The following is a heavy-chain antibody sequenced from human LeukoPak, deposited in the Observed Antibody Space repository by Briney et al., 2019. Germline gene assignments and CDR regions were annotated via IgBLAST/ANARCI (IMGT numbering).Heavy chain of an antibody. Sequence: PGGSLRLSCAASGFTFNSYSMNWVRQAPGKGLEWVANIKQVGSEKYYVDSVKGRFTISRDNAKNSLYLQMNSLRAEDTAVYYCARGVEYSSSWYERVHYFDYWGQGTLVTVSS. V-gene: IGHV3-7*01. D-gene: IGHD6-13*01. CDR1: GFTFNSYS. J-gene: IGHJ4*02. CDR2: IKQVGSEK. CDR3: ARGVEYSSSWYERVHYFDY.